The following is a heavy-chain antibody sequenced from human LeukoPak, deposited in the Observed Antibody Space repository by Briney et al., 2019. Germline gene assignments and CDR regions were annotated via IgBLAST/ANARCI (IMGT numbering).Heavy chain of an antibody. J-gene: IGHJ6*02. D-gene: IGHD2-21*01. Sequence: PGGSLRLSCAASGFTFSSYSMNWVRRAPGKGLEWVSSISSSSSYIYYADSVKGRFTISRDNAKNSLYLQMNSLRAEDTAVYYCARAHGDQEYGMDVWGQGTTVTVSS. CDR2: ISSSSSYI. V-gene: IGHV3-21*01. CDR1: GFTFSSYS. CDR3: ARAHGDQEYGMDV.